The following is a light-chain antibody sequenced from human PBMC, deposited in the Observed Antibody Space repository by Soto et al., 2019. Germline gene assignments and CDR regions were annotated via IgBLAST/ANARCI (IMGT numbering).Light chain of an antibody. J-gene: IGKJ2*01. Sequence: DIQMPQPPSSLSASVGDRVTITCRASQRISSYLNWYQQKPGKAPKLLIYAASSLQSGVPSRFSGSGSGTDFTLTISRLQPEDFATYYCQQSYSTPYTFGQGTKLEIK. CDR2: AAS. V-gene: IGKV1-39*01. CDR3: QQSYSTPYT. CDR1: QRISSY.